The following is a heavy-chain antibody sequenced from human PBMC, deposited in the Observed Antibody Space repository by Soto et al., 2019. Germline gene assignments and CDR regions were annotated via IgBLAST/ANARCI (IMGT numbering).Heavy chain of an antibody. CDR1: GYTFTSYG. V-gene: IGHV1-18*03. Sequence: QVQLVQSGAEVKKPGASVKVSCKASGYTFTSYGISWVRQAPGQGREWMGWISAYNGNTNYAQKLQGRDTMTTDTAASTADMELGGMSYADINVYYHARDGALPENSVSSGVDVWSQRA. CDR2: ISAYNGNT. CDR3: ARDGALPENSVSSGVDV. D-gene: IGHD2-15*01. J-gene: IGHJ6*02.